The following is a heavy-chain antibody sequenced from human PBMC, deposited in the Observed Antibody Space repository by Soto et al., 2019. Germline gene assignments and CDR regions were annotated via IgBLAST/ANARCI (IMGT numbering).Heavy chain of an antibody. CDR3: GRQGFGALHGLVDG. CDR2: VHDSWGS. CDR1: GGSISSYY. J-gene: IGHJ6*02. V-gene: IGHV4-59*08. D-gene: IGHD3-10*01. Sequence: SETLSLTCTVSGGSISSYYWSWIRQPPGKGLEWIGYVHDSWGSHYNPSLKSRVAISLDTSKSQFSLKLTSVTATDTAVYYCGRQGFGALHGLVDGWGQGTSVTVSS.